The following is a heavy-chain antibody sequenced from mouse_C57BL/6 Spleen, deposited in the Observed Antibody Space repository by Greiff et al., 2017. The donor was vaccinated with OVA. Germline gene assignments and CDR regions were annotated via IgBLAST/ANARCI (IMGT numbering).Heavy chain of an antibody. CDR2: ISSGGDYI. V-gene: IGHV5-9-1*02. D-gene: IGHD3-2*02. CDR3: TRDGEPAQDSWFAY. CDR1: GFTFSSYA. Sequence: EVQGVESGEGLVKPGGSLKLSCAASGFTFSSYAMSWVRQTPEKRLEWVAYISSGGDYIYYADTVKGRFTISRDNARNTLYLQMSSLKSEDTAMYYCTRDGEPAQDSWFAYWGQGTLVTVSA. J-gene: IGHJ3*01.